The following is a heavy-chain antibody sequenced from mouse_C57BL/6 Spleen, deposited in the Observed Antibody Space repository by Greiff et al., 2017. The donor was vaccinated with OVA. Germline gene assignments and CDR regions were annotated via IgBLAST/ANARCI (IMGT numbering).Heavy chain of an antibody. Sequence: VQLQQSGAELVRPGASVTLSCKASGYTFTDYEMHWVKQTPVHGLEWIGAIDPETGGTAYNQKFKGKAILTADKSSSTAYMELRSLTSEDSAVYYCTRGIGSSDPYWYFDVWGTGTTVTVSS. D-gene: IGHD1-1*01. CDR1: GYTFTDYE. J-gene: IGHJ1*03. V-gene: IGHV1-15*01. CDR3: TRGIGSSDPYWYFDV. CDR2: IDPETGGT.